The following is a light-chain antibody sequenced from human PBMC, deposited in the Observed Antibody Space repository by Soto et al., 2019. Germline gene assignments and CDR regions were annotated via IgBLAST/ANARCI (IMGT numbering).Light chain of an antibody. J-gene: IGKJ2*02. Sequence: DIHMTQSPSSLSASVGDRVTITCRASQSITKFLNWYQHKPGTAPKLLIYGASSLQRGVPSRFSGSGSGTDFTLIISSLEPEDFATYYCQHSYTTPRTFGQGTKLEI. CDR1: QSITKF. CDR3: QHSYTTPRT. V-gene: IGKV1-39*01. CDR2: GAS.